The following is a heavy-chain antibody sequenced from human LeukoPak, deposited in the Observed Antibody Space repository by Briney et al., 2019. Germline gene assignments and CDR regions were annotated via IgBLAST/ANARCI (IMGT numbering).Heavy chain of an antibody. CDR2: ISWNSGSI. D-gene: IGHD3-10*01. CDR3: AKELQGAYYGMDV. V-gene: IGHV3-9*01. J-gene: IGHJ6*02. Sequence: PGGSLRLSCAASGFTFDDYAMHWVRQAPGKGLEWVSGISWNSGSIGYADSVKGRFTISRDNAKNSLYLQMNSLRAEDTALYYCAKELQGAYYGMDVWGQGTTVTVSS. CDR1: GFTFDDYA.